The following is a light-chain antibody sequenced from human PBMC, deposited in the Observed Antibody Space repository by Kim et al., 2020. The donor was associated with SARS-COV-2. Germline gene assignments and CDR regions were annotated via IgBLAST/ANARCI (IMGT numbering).Light chain of an antibody. CDR3: MQALQTPYT. CDR2: LGS. CDR1: QNLLHSNGFHN. Sequence: EPASISCRSSQNLLHSNGFHNLDWYLQKPGQSPQLLIYLGSNRASGVPDRFSGSGSGTDFTLKISRVEAEDVGVYYCMQALQTPYTFGQGTKLEI. V-gene: IGKV2-28*01. J-gene: IGKJ2*01.